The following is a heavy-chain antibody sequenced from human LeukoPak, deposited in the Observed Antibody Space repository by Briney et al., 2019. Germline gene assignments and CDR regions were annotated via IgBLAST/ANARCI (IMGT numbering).Heavy chain of an antibody. V-gene: IGHV4-39*01. CDR2: IYYSGST. Sequence: SETLSLTCTVSDGSISSSSYYWGWIRQPPGKGLEWIGTIYYSGSTYYNPSLKSRVTISVDTSKNQFSLKLSSVTAADTAVYYCGEPGYWGQGTLVTVST. CDR3: GEPGY. D-gene: IGHD1-14*01. CDR1: DGSISSSSYY. J-gene: IGHJ4*02.